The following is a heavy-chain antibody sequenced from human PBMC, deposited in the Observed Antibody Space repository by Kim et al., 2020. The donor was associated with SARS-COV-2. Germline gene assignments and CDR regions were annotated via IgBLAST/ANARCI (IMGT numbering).Heavy chain of an antibody. CDR3: ARSGYYDILTGYYGYFDY. V-gene: IGHV4-31*03. Sequence: SETLSLTCTVSGGSISSGGYYWSWIRQHPGKGLEWIGYIYYSGSTYYNPSLKSRVTISVDTSKNQFSLKLSSVTAADTAVYYCARSGYYDILTGYYGYFDYWGQGTLVTVSS. CDR1: GGSISSGGYY. D-gene: IGHD3-9*01. CDR2: IYYSGST. J-gene: IGHJ4*02.